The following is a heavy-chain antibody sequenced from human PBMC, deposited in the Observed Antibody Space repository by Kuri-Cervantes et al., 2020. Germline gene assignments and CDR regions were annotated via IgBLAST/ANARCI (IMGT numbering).Heavy chain of an antibody. CDR3: ARELYYYESSAYSLLRD. CDR1: GYTFTSYA. Sequence: SVKVSCKASGYTFTSYAISWVRQAPGQGLEWMGGIIPIFGAANYAQKFQGRVTIATDESTSTAYMELSSLISEDTAVYYCARELYYYESSAYSLLRDWGQGTLVTVSS. V-gene: IGHV1-69*05. J-gene: IGHJ4*02. D-gene: IGHD3-22*01. CDR2: IIPIFGAA.